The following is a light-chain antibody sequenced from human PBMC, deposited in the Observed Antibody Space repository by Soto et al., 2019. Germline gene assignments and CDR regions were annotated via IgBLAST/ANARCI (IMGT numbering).Light chain of an antibody. CDR2: KAS. Sequence: DLQMTQSPSTLSASVGDRITITCRASQSISSWLAWYQQKPGKAPKVLIYKASSLESGVPSRFSGSGSGTDFTLTISSLQPDDFATYYCQQYKTYWSFGKGTKVEIK. CDR1: QSISSW. CDR3: QQYKTYWS. J-gene: IGKJ1*01. V-gene: IGKV1-5*03.